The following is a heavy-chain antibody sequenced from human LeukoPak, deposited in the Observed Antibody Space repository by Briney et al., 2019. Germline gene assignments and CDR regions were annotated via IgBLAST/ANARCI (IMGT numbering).Heavy chain of an antibody. CDR2: IYHSGST. J-gene: IGHJ5*02. Sequence: SETLSLTCTVSGYSISSGYYWGWIRQPPGKGLEWIGSIYHSGSTYYNPSLKSRVTISVDTSKNQFSLKLSSVTAADTAVYYCARRVVRGVIIIRSYWFDPWGQGTLVTVSS. CDR1: GYSISSGYY. V-gene: IGHV4-38-2*02. D-gene: IGHD3-10*02. CDR3: ARRVVRGVIIIRSYWFDP.